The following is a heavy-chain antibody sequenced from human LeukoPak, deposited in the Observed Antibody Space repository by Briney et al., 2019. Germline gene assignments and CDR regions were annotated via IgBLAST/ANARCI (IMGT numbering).Heavy chain of an antibody. CDR1: GGSISSSSYY. J-gene: IGHJ4*02. Sequence: PSETLSLTCTVSGGSISSSSYYWGWIRQPPGKGLEWIGSIYYSGSTDYSPSLESRVTISLDTSKSHFSLKLSSVTAADTAVYYCARVMSDYYGSGSYSYFDYWGQGTLVTVSS. CDR2: IYYSGST. D-gene: IGHD3-10*01. V-gene: IGHV4-39*07. CDR3: ARVMSDYYGSGSYSYFDY.